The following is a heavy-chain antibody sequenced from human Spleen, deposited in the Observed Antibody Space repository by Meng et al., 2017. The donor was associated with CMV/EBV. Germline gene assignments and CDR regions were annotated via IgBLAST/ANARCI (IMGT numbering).Heavy chain of an antibody. J-gene: IGHJ6*02. V-gene: IGHV1-18*01. CDR1: GYTFTSYG. CDR2: ISAYNGNT. CDR3: ARGGPNGYEQNYYYGMDV. Sequence: ASVKVSCKASGYTFTSYGISWVRQAPGQGLEWMGWISAYNGNTNYAPKLQGRVTMTTDTSTSTAYMELRSLRSDDTAVYYCARGGPNGYEQNYYYGMDVWGQGTTVTVSS. D-gene: IGHD5-12*01.